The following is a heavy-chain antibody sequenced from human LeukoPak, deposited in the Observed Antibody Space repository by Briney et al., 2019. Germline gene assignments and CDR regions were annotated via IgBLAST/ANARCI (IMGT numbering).Heavy chain of an antibody. D-gene: IGHD2-15*01. V-gene: IGHV4-59*01. CDR2: TYYSGST. CDR1: GGSISSYY. CDR3: ASSTVVAANYGGFDY. Sequence: SETLSLTCTVSGGSISSYYWSWIRQPPGKGLEWIGYTYYSGSTNYNPSLKSRVTISVDTSKNQFSLKLSSVTAADTAVYYCASSTVVAANYGGFDYWGQGTLVTVSS. J-gene: IGHJ4*02.